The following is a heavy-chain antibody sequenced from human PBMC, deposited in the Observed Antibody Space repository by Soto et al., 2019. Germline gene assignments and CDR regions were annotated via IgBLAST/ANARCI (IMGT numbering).Heavy chain of an antibody. J-gene: IGHJ3*02. CDR2: IGVRDSAT. CDR3: XXXXXXXXXXGGFDI. Sequence: EVQLLESGGNWVQPGGSLRLSCGVSGFISDDRVMTWVRQAPGNGLQWVSTIGVRDSATHYADSVKGRFTISRDNSKXXXXXXXXXXXXXXXXXXXXXXXXXXXXXXGGFDIWGQGTMVTVSS. D-gene: IGHD1-26*01. CDR1: GFISDDRV. V-gene: IGHV3-23*01.